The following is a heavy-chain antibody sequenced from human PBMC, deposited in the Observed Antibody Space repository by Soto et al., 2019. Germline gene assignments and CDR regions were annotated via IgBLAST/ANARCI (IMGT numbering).Heavy chain of an antibody. D-gene: IGHD3-10*01. CDR2: ISAYNGNT. J-gene: IGHJ5*02. CDR3: ARDRYYYGSGSYYISWFDP. Sequence: ASVKVSCKTSGYTFTTYGVSWVRQAPGQGLEWMGWISAYNGNTNYAQRLQGRVTMTTDTSTSTAYMELRGLRSDDTAVYYCARDRYYYGSGSYYISWFDPWGQGTLVTVSS. CDR1: GYTFTTYG. V-gene: IGHV1-18*04.